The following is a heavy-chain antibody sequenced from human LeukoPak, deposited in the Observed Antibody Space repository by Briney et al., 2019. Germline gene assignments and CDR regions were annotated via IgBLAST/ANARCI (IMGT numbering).Heavy chain of an antibody. CDR2: INWNTNKI. J-gene: IGHJ3*01. D-gene: IGHD6-19*01. Sequence: GGSLRLSCVASGFTFGDYAMHWVRQAPGKGLEWASGINWNTNKIDYADSVKGRFTISRDNAKSSLYLQMNSLRTEDTALYHCVKDVSGWFPRGDAFDLWGQGTMVTVAS. CDR3: VKDVSGWFPRGDAFDL. V-gene: IGHV3-9*01. CDR1: GFTFGDYA.